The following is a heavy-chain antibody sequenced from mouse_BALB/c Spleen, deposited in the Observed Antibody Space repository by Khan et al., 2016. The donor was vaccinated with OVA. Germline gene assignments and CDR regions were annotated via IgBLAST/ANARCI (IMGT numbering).Heavy chain of an antibody. CDR2: INPTNGGT. J-gene: IGHJ3*01. Sequence: QVQLQQSGAELVKPGASVKLSCKASGYTFSSYYMYWVKQRPGQGLEWIGGINPTNGGTNFNEKFKTKATLTVDKSSSTAYMQLSSLTSEDSAVYYFTRSGYANPFAYWGQGTLVTVSA. V-gene: IGHV1S81*02. CDR3: TRSGYANPFAY. CDR1: GYTFSSYY. D-gene: IGHD2-10*02.